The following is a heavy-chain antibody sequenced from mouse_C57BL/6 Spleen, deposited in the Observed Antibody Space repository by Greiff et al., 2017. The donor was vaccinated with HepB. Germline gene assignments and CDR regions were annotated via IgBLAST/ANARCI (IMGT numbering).Heavy chain of an antibody. J-gene: IGHJ4*01. CDR3: TRGYDYPYAMDY. Sequence: VQLKQSGTVLARPGASVQMSCKTSGYTFTSYWMHWVKQRPGQGLEWIGAIYPGNSDTSYNQKCKGKAKLTAVTSASTAYMELSSLTNEDSAVYYCTRGYDYPYAMDYWSQGTSVTVSS. CDR1: GYTFTSYW. CDR2: IYPGNSDT. V-gene: IGHV1-5*01. D-gene: IGHD2-4*01.